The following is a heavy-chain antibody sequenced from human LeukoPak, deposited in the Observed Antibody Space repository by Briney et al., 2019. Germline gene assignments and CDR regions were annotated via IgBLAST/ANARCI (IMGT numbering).Heavy chain of an antibody. V-gene: IGHV3-48*01. CDR3: AREFGGSYSKNYYMDV. Sequence: GGSLRLSCAASGFTFSSYSMNWVRQAPGKGLEWVSYISSSSTIYYADSVKGRFTISRDNAKNSLYLQMNSLRAEDTAVYYCAREFGGSYSKNYYMDVWGKGTTVTVSS. D-gene: IGHD1-26*01. J-gene: IGHJ6*03. CDR1: GFTFSSYS. CDR2: ISSSSTI.